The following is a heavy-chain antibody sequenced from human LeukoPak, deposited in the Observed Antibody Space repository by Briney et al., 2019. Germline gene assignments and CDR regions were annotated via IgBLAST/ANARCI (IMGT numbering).Heavy chain of an antibody. Sequence: PSETPSLTCAVSSYSISSDNYWGWVRQPPGKGLEWIGSIYPTGNTYYNPSLKSRVAISVDTSKNQFSLKLTSIIAADTAVYYCARPLACGRAPCRTARFQFDSWGQGTLVAVSS. CDR3: ARPLACGRAPCRTARFQFDS. D-gene: IGHD2-15*01. V-gene: IGHV4-38-2*01. CDR1: SYSISSDNY. CDR2: IYPTGNT. J-gene: IGHJ4*02.